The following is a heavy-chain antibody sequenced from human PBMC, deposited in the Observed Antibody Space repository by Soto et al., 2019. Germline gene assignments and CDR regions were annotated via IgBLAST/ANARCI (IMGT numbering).Heavy chain of an antibody. CDR1: GFTFSSYA. D-gene: IGHD2-2*01. J-gene: IGHJ3*02. CDR3: APQPDCSSTSCYDFMAFDI. Sequence: EVQLLESGGGLVQPGGSLRLSCAASGFTFSSYAMSWVRQAPGKVLEWVSAISGSGGSTYYADSVKGRFTISRDNSKNTLYLQMNSLRAEDTAVYYCAPQPDCSSTSCYDFMAFDIWGQGTMVTVSS. V-gene: IGHV3-23*01. CDR2: ISGSGGST.